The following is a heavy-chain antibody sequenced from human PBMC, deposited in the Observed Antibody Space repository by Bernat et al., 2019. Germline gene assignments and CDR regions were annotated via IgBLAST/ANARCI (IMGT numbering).Heavy chain of an antibody. D-gene: IGHD2-15*01. CDR2: ISAYNGDT. V-gene: IGHV1-18*01. J-gene: IGHJ5*02. CDR1: GYTFTSYG. Sequence: QVQLVQSGAEVKKPGASVKVSCKASGYTFTSYGISWVRQAPGQGLEWMGWISAYNGDTNYAQKLQGRVTMTPDTTSTTAYMELRSLRSDDTAVYYCAREGHFRRRSPLVVAAYTWFDPWGQGTLVTVSS. CDR3: AREGHFRRRSPLVVAAYTWFDP.